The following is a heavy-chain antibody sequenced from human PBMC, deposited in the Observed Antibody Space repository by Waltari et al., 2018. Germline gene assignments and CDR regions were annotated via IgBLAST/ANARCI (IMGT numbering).Heavy chain of an antibody. D-gene: IGHD3-10*01. Sequence: EVQLVESGGGLVKPGGSLRLSCSASGFTFSDYNMNWIPQAPGKGLEWVSSISTSTNYIYYADSVKGRFTVSRDNARNSLYLQMDSLRDEDTAVYYCAKSYLLQWFGDRDDYFVSWGQGTLVTVSS. CDR2: ISTSTNYI. J-gene: IGHJ4*02. CDR3: AKSYLLQWFGDRDDYFVS. CDR1: GFTFSDYN. V-gene: IGHV3-21*02.